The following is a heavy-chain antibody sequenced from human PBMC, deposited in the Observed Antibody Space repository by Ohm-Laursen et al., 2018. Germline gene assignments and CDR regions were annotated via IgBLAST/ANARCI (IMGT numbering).Heavy chain of an antibody. V-gene: IGHV3-9*01. CDR3: AKGPGYQLLNWFDP. CDR1: GFTFDNYA. CDR2: ISWNSNNI. J-gene: IGHJ5*02. D-gene: IGHD2-2*01. Sequence: SLRLSCSASGFTFDNYAMHWVRQAPGKGLEWVSGISWNSNNIGYADSVKGRFTISRDNAKNSLFLQMHSLRPDDTAFYYCAKGPGYQLLNWFDPWGQGTLVTVSS.